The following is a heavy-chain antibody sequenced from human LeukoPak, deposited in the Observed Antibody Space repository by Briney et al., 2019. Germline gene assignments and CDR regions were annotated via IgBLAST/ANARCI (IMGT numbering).Heavy chain of an antibody. CDR1: GGTFSSYA. Sequence: GSSVKVSCKASGGTFSSYAVTWVRQAPGQGLEWMAGIIPIFGTADYAQKFQGRVTIAADESTSPAYMELSSLRSEDTAVYYCARAPYSSGGSTNYYYSYYMDVWGTGTTVTVSS. D-gene: IGHD6-19*01. V-gene: IGHV1-69*01. CDR2: IIPIFGTA. J-gene: IGHJ6*03. CDR3: ARAPYSSGGSTNYYYSYYMDV.